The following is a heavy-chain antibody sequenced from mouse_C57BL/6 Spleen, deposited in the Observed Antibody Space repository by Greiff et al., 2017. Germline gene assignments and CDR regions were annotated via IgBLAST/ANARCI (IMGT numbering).Heavy chain of an antibody. CDR3: TRGGLRLPTHPSYY. D-gene: IGHD2-2*01. V-gene: IGHV1-5*01. Sequence: EVQLQQSGPVLARPGASVKMSCKTSGYTFTSYWMHWVKQRPGQGLEWIGAIYPGNSDTSYNQKFKGKAKLTAVTSASTAYMELSSLTNEDSAVYYCTRGGLRLPTHPSYYWGQGTTLTVSS. J-gene: IGHJ2*01. CDR2: IYPGNSDT. CDR1: GYTFTSYW.